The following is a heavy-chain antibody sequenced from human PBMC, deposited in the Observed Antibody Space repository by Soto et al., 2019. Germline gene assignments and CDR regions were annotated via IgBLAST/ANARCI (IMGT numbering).Heavy chain of an antibody. J-gene: IGHJ6*03. D-gene: IGHD3-10*01. Sequence: GGSLRLSCAASGFTFSNAWMSWVRQAPGKGLEWVGRIKSKTDGGTTDYAAPGKGRFTIASDDSKNTLYLQMNSLKTEDTAVYYCTTVPTGNYYYYYYMDVWGKGTTVTVSS. CDR1: GFTFSNAW. CDR3: TTVPTGNYYYYYYMDV. V-gene: IGHV3-15*01. CDR2: IKSKTDGGTT.